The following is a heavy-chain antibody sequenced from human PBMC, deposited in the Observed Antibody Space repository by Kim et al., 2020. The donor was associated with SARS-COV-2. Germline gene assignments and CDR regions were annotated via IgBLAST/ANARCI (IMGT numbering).Heavy chain of an antibody. J-gene: IGHJ4*02. CDR3: AKCRFEIVESCPPRD. Sequence: DSVKGRFTISRDNSKNTLYLQMNSLRAEDTAVYYCAKCRFEIVESCPPRDWGQGTLVTVSS. V-gene: IGHV3-23*01. D-gene: IGHD3-22*01.